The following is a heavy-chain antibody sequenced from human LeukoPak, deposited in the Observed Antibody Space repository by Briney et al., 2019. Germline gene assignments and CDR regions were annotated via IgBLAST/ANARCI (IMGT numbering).Heavy chain of an antibody. D-gene: IGHD4-23*01. CDR3: ARGGGHLDC. Sequence: GGSLRLSCAASQFTFSNYAMSWVRQAPGKGLEWVANIKQDGSDKYYLTSVRGRFTISRDNAKNSLFLQMNSLRVEDTAVYYCARGGGHLDCWGQGTLVTVSS. V-gene: IGHV3-7*03. CDR1: QFTFSNYA. J-gene: IGHJ4*02. CDR2: IKQDGSDK.